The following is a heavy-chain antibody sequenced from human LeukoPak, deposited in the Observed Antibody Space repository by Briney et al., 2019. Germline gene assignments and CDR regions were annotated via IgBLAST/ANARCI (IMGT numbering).Heavy chain of an antibody. V-gene: IGHV1-18*01. D-gene: IGHD2-15*01. Sequence: ASVKVSCKASGYTFTSYGITWVRQAPGQGLESMGWISPYNDNANYAQKLQGRVTMTTDTSTSTAYMELRSLRSDDTAVYYCARAGYCSGGSCHTGAFDIWGQGTMVTGSS. CDR1: GYTFTSYG. CDR3: ARAGYCSGGSCHTGAFDI. J-gene: IGHJ3*02. CDR2: ISPYNDNA.